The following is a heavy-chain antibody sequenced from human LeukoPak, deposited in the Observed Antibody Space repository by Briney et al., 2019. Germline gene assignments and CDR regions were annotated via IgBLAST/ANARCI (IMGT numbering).Heavy chain of an antibody. V-gene: IGHV3-23*01. Sequence: GGSLRLSCAASGFTFSSYSMSWVRQAPGKGLEWVSAISGSGYSTYFADSVKGRFTISRDNPKNTLYLQMSSLRAEDTAVYYCAKDYYDSSQGYFDYWGQGTLVTVSS. CDR1: GFTFSSYS. CDR2: ISGSGYST. D-gene: IGHD3-22*01. CDR3: AKDYYDSSQGYFDY. J-gene: IGHJ4*02.